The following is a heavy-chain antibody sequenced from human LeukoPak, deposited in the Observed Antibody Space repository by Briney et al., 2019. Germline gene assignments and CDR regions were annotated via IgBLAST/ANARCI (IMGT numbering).Heavy chain of an antibody. D-gene: IGHD6-19*01. CDR1: GYTFTGYY. CDR2: INPNSGVT. Sequence: ASVKVSCKASGYTFTGYYMHWVRQAPGQGLEWMGWINPNSGVTNSAQKFQGRLTMARDTSINTAYMELSSLRSDDTAVYYCATDLPPSSGCEVPLDYWGQGTLVTVSS. J-gene: IGHJ4*02. CDR3: ATDLPPSSGCEVPLDY. V-gene: IGHV1-2*02.